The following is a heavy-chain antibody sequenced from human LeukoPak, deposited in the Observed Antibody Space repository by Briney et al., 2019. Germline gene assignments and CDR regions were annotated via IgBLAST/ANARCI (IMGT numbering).Heavy chain of an antibody. D-gene: IGHD3-22*01. CDR1: GYSISSGYY. J-gene: IGHJ3*02. Sequence: PSETLSLTCTVSGYSISSGYYWGWIRQPPGKGLEWIGSIYNSGSTYYNPSLKSRVTISVDTSKNQFSLKLSSVTAADTAVYYCARPLFDYDSSDLDDAFDIWGQGTMVTVSS. V-gene: IGHV4-38-2*02. CDR2: IYNSGST. CDR3: ARPLFDYDSSDLDDAFDI.